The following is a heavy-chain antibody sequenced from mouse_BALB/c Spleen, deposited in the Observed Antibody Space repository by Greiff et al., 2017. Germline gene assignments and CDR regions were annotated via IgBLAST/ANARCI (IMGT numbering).Heavy chain of an antibody. Sequence: EVQLVESGGGLVKLGGYLKLSCAASGFTFSSYYMSWVRQTPEKRLELVAAINSNGGSTYYPDTVKGRFTISRDNAKNTLYLQMSSLKSEDTALYYCARQGYGNLSWFAYWGQGTLVTVSA. V-gene: IGHV5-6-2*01. CDR2: INSNGGST. D-gene: IGHD2-10*02. CDR1: GFTFSSYY. J-gene: IGHJ3*01. CDR3: ARQGYGNLSWFAY.